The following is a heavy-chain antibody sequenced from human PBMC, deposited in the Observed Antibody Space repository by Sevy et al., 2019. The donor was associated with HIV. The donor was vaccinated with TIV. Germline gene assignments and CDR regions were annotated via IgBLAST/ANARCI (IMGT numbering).Heavy chain of an antibody. CDR2: INPNSGGT. D-gene: IGHD3-22*01. CDR3: ARGITMIVVVHYWYFDL. CDR1: GYTFTGYY. Sequence: ASVKVSCKASGYTFTGYYMHWVRQAPGQGLEWMGWINPNSGGTNYAQTFQGRVTMTRDTSISTAYMELSRLRSDDTAVYYCARGITMIVVVHYWYFDLWGRGTLVTVSS. J-gene: IGHJ2*01. V-gene: IGHV1-2*02.